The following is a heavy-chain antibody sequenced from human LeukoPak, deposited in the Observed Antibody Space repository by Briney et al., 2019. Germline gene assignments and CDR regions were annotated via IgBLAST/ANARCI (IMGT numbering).Heavy chain of an antibody. J-gene: IGHJ4*02. CDR1: GFTVSSTY. D-gene: IGHD3-22*01. V-gene: IGHV3-53*01. CDR3: ARSPYYYDSSGYYYFDY. CDR2: IYSGGST. Sequence: GGSLRLSCAASGFTVSSTYMNWVRQAPGKGLEWVSVIYSGGSTYYADSVKGRFTISRDNSKNTLYLQMSSLRAEDTAVYYCARSPYYYDSSGYYYFDYWGQGTLVTVSS.